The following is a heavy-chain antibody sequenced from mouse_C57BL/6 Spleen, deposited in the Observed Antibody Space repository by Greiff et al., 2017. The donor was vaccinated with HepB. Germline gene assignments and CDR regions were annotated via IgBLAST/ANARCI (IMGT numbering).Heavy chain of an antibody. CDR1: GYAFSSSW. D-gene: IGHD1-1*01. Sequence: VQLQQSGPELVKPGASVKISCKASGYAFSSSWMNWVKQRPGKGLEWIGRIYPGDGDTNYNGKVKGEATLTADKSTSTAYMQLSSLTSEDSAVYFWERSGNYGSGYFDVWGTGTTVTVSS. CDR3: ERSGNYGSGYFDV. V-gene: IGHV1-82*01. J-gene: IGHJ1*03. CDR2: IYPGDGDT.